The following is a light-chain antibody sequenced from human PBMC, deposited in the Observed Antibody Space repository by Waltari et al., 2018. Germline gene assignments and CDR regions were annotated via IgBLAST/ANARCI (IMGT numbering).Light chain of an antibody. CDR1: NIGSSS. CDR3: QVWHADIDPGV. J-gene: IGLJ1*01. Sequence: SYVLTQPPSVSVAPGEPASITCGGDNIGSSSVHWYQQKPGQAPVLVIFYDSDRPSGIPARFSGSNSGNTATLTITSVEAGDEARYYCQVWHADIDPGVFGTGTEVTVL. V-gene: IGLV3-21*04. CDR2: YDS.